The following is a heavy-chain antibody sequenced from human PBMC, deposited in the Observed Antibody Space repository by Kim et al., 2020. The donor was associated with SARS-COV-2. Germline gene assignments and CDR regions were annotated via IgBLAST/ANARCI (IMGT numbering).Heavy chain of an antibody. V-gene: IGHV4-39*01. D-gene: IGHD3-3*01. Sequence: SETLSLTCTVSGGSISSSSYYWGWIRQPPGKGLEWIGSIYYSGSTYYNPSLKSRVTISVDTSKNQFSLKLSSVTAADTAVYYCAGLEWLLSSQYYGMDVWGQGTTVTVSS. J-gene: IGHJ6*02. CDR1: GGSISSSSYY. CDR3: AGLEWLLSSQYYGMDV. CDR2: IYYSGST.